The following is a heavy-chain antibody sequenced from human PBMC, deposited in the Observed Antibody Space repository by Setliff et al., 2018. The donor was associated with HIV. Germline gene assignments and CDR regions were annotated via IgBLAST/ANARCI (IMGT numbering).Heavy chain of an antibody. J-gene: IGHJ4*02. CDR3: ARHVGYRSSSLDY. CDR2: IYYSGTT. D-gene: IGHD6-6*01. Sequence: PSETLSLTCTVSGGSISSYYWSWIRQPPGKGLEWIGYIYYSGTTNYNPSLKSRVTISVDTSKNQFSLKLSSVTAADPAVYYCARHVGYRSSSLDYWGQGTLVTVSS. V-gene: IGHV4-59*08. CDR1: GGSISSYY.